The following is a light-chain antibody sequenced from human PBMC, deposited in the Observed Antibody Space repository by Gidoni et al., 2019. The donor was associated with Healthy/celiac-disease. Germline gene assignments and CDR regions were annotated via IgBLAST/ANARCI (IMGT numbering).Light chain of an antibody. CDR1: ALPKQY. CDR3: QSADSSGTFVV. J-gene: IGLJ2*01. CDR2: KDS. Sequence: SSALTTPPSVSVFPGQTARITCSGDALPKQYAYWYQQKPGQAPVLVIYKDSERPSGIPERFSGSSSGTTVTLTISGVQAEDEADYYCQSADSSGTFVVFGGGTKLTVL. V-gene: IGLV3-25*03.